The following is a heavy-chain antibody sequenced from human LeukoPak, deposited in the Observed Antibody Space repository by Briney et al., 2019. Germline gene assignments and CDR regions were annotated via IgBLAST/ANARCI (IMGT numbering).Heavy chain of an antibody. V-gene: IGHV3-23*01. D-gene: IGHD3-9*01. CDR3: AKWGDYDILTGYYVSDF. J-gene: IGHJ4*02. Sequence: GASLRLSCAASGFVFRNYAMSWVRKAPGKGLEGVSAITGSGDTTYYADSVKGRFTISRDNSKNTLYVEMNTLRAEDTAVYYCAKWGDYDILTGYYVSDFWGQGTLVTVSS. CDR2: ITGSGDTT. CDR1: GFVFRNYA.